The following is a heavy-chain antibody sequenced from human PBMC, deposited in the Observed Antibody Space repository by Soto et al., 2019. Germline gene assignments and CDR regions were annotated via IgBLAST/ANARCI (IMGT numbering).Heavy chain of an antibody. J-gene: IGHJ4*02. Sequence: QVQLVQSGAEVKKPGSSVKVSCKASGGTFSSYAISWVRQAPGQGLEWMGGIIPIFGTANYAQKFQGRVTITADESTSTADMELRSLRSEDTAVYYCALHEVGYCSGGSCIYYFDYWGQGTLVTVSS. D-gene: IGHD2-15*01. V-gene: IGHV1-69*01. CDR2: IIPIFGTA. CDR3: ALHEVGYCSGGSCIYYFDY. CDR1: GGTFSSYA.